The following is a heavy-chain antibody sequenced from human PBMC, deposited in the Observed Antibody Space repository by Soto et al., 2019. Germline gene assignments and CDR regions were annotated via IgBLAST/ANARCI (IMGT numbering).Heavy chain of an antibody. CDR2: IIPIFGTA. V-gene: IGHV1-69*13. CDR3: ARIPSLYYGVPPNYYYYSGMDV. D-gene: IGHD4-17*01. Sequence: GASVKVSCKASGGTFSSYAISWVRQAPGQGLEWMGGIIPIFGTANYAQKFQGRVTITADESTSTAYMELSSLRSEDTAVYYCARIPSLYYGVPPNYYYYSGMDVWGQGTTVTVSS. CDR1: GGTFSSYA. J-gene: IGHJ6*02.